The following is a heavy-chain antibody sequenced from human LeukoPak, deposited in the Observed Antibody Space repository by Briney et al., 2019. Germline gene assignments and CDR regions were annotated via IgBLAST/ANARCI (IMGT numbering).Heavy chain of an antibody. D-gene: IGHD4-11*01. CDR2: MNPNSGNT. CDR1: GYAFTSYD. CDR3: ARDLMTTVTSSFDY. J-gene: IGHJ4*02. Sequence: GASVKVSCKASGYAFTSYDINWVRQATGQGLEWMGWMNPNSGNTGYAQKFQGRVTMTRNTSISTAYMELSSPRSEDTAVYYCARDLMTTVTSSFDYWGQGTLVTVSS. V-gene: IGHV1-8*01.